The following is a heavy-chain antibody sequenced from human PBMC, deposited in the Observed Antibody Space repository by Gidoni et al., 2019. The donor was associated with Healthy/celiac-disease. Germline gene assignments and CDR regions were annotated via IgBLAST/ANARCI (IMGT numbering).Heavy chain of an antibody. J-gene: IGHJ4*02. CDR2: IFSNDEK. D-gene: IGHD3-22*01. CDR1: GFSLSTARMG. CDR3: ARDYYDSSGYRVPLDY. V-gene: IGHV2-26*01. Sequence: QATLKESAPVLVKPTATLTLTCTVSGFSLSTARMGVCWLRQPPGKALEWRAHIFSNDEKSDSTSLKSRLTIPKDTSKGKVVLTMTIMDPVDTATYYCARDYYDSSGYRVPLDYWGQGTLVTVSS.